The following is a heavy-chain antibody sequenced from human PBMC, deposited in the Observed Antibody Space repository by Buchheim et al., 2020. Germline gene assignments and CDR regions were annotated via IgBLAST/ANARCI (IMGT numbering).Heavy chain of an antibody. CDR2: IYYTGFT. J-gene: IGHJ6*02. Sequence: QVQLQESGPGLVKPSETLSLTCTVSGGSINNYYWAWIRQPPGKGLEWIGYIYYTGFTSYNPSLKSRITMSVDTLQNVVSLKLNSVAAGDTAVYFCARQEPYAWRAYGMDVWGQGTT. V-gene: IGHV4-59*08. CDR3: ARQEPYAWRAYGMDV. D-gene: IGHD3-3*01. CDR1: GGSINNYY.